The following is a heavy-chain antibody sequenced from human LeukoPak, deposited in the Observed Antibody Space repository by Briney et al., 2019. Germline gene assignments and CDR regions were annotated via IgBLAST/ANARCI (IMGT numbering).Heavy chain of an antibody. CDR2: INHSGST. CDR1: GGSFSGYY. V-gene: IGHV4-34*01. CDR3: ARRVCSGGSCYSEYFQH. J-gene: IGHJ1*01. Sequence: SETLSLTCAVYGGSFSGYYWSWIRQPPGKGLEWIGEINHSGSTNYNPSLKSRVTISVDTSKNQFSLKLSSVTAADTAVYHCARRVCSGGSCYSEYFQHWGQGTLVTVSS. D-gene: IGHD2-15*01.